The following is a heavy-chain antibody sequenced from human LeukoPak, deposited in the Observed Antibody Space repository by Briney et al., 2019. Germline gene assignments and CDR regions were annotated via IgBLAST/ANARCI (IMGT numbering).Heavy chain of an antibody. CDR2: INHSGST. Sequence: SETLSLTCAVYGVSFSGYYWSWIRQPPGKGLGWIGEINHSGSTNYNPSPKSRATISVDTSKNQFSLKLSSVTAADTAVYYCAGERPPPLGYCSSTSCSGGYWGQGTLVTVSS. V-gene: IGHV4-34*01. CDR3: AGERPPPLGYCSSTSCSGGY. J-gene: IGHJ4*02. CDR1: GVSFSGYY. D-gene: IGHD2-2*01.